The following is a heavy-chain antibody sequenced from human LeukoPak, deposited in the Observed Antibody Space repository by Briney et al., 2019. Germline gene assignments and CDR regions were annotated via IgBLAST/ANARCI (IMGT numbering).Heavy chain of an antibody. CDR3: AKHYYDSSGYFYCFHY. J-gene: IGHJ4*02. CDR2: ISGIVSGT. V-gene: IGHV3-23*01. D-gene: IGHD3-22*01. Sequence: PGGSLRLSCAATGFAFSNSAMTWVRQGPGKGLEWVSGISGIVSGTYYADSVKGRFTISRDNSKNTLYLQMNSLRAEDTAVYYCAKHYYDSSGYFYCFHYWGQGTLVTVSS. CDR1: GFAFSNSA.